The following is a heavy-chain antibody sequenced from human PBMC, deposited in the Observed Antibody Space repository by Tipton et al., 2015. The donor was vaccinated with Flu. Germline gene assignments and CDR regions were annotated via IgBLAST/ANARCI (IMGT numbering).Heavy chain of an antibody. CDR1: GFTFSSYA. CDR3: AKDGIPMIVVGNSAFDI. Sequence: SLRLSCAASGFTFSSYAMSWVRQAPGKGLEWVSAISGSGGSTYYADSVKGRFTISRDNSKNTLYLQMNSLRAEDTAVYYCAKDGIPMIVVGNSAFDIWGQGTMVTVSS. CDR2: ISGSGGST. J-gene: IGHJ3*02. V-gene: IGHV3-23*01. D-gene: IGHD3-22*01.